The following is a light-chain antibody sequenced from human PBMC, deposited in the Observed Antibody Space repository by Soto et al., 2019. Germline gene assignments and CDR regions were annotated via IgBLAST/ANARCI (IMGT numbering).Light chain of an antibody. CDR1: SSDVGGYNY. CDR2: EVS. CDR3: SSYAGSNNV. Sequence: QSVLTQPPSASGSPGQSVTISCTGTSSDVGGYNYVSWYQQHPGKAPKLMIYEVSKRPSGVPDRFSGSKSGNTASQTVSGLQAEDEADYYCSSYAGSNNVFGTGTKVTVL. J-gene: IGLJ1*01. V-gene: IGLV2-8*01.